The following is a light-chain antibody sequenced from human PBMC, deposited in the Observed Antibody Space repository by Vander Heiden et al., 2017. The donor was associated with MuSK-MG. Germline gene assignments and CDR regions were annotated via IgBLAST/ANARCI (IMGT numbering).Light chain of an antibody. CDR1: TFSKKS. Sequence: SYALPQPPSVSVSPGPPSRLTCSVDTFSKKSVFWYQQKSGEAPVVVISEDNKRHAGRPERFSGSRSGTIATLTSSGAQGQEEADYYCDSPETRDNNWVFGGGTKGTVL. CDR3: DSPETRDNNWV. J-gene: IGLJ3*02. V-gene: IGLV3-10*01. CDR2: EDN.